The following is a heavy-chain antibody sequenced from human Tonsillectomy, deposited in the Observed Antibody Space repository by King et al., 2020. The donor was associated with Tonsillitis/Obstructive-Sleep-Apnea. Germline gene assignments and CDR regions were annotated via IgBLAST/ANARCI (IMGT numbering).Heavy chain of an antibody. J-gene: IGHJ4*01. V-gene: IGHV3-48*02. Sequence: VQLVESGGGLVQPGGSLRLSCAASGFTFSGYSMNWVRQAPGKGLEWVSYIDSRSDTIYYADSVKGRFTISRDNAKNSLYLQMNSLRDDDTAVYYCVRDHCSSVTCYNFDCWGQEPWSPSPQ. CDR2: IDSRSDTI. CDR3: VRDHCSSVTCYNFDC. CDR1: GFTFSGYS. D-gene: IGHD2-2*02.